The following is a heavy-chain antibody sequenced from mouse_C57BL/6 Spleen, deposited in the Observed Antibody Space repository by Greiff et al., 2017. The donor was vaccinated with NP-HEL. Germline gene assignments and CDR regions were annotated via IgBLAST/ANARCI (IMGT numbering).Heavy chain of an antibody. CDR3: ARWARYFDY. J-gene: IGHJ2*01. V-gene: IGHV1-26*01. Sequence: VQLQQSGPELVKPGASVKISCKASGYTFTDYYMNWVKQSHGKSLEWIGDINPNNGGTSYNQKFKGKATLTVDKSSSTAYMELRSLTSEDSAVYYCARWARYFDYWGQGTTLTVSS. CDR2: INPNNGGT. CDR1: GYTFTDYY.